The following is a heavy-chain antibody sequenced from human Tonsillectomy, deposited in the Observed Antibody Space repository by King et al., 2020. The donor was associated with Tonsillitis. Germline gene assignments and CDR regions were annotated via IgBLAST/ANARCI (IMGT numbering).Heavy chain of an antibody. CDR3: ARLGPVAIDY. CDR1: GGSFSGYY. CDR2: INHSGST. V-gene: IGHV4-34*01. D-gene: IGHD5-12*01. Sequence: VQLQQWGAGLLKPSETLSLTCAVYGGSFSGYYWSWIRQPPGKGLEWIGEINHSGSTNYSPSLKSRVTISVDTSKNQFSLKLSSVTAADTAVYYCARLGPVAIDYWGQGTLVTVSS. J-gene: IGHJ4*02.